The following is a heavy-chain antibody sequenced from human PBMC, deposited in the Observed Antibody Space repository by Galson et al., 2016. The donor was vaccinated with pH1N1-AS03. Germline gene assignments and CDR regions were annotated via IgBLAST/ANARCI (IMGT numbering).Heavy chain of an antibody. CDR2: ISPYTGNT. Sequence: SVKVSCKASGYTFPNFGMSWVRQAPGQGLEWMGWISPYTGNTQYAQRLEGRVTMTTDTSTNTAYLELRSLTYDDTAVYYCASAAPFDPWGHGTLVIVSS. CDR1: GYTFPNFG. J-gene: IGHJ5*02. CDR3: ASAAPFDP. D-gene: IGHD2-15*01. V-gene: IGHV1-18*04.